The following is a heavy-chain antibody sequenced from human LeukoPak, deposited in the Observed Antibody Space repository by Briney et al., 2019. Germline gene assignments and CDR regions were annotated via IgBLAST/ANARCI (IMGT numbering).Heavy chain of an antibody. D-gene: IGHD3-10*01. CDR2: ISSTSRNI. J-gene: IGHJ6*02. V-gene: IGHV3-48*02. CDR1: GFTFSSYS. Sequence: GGSLRLSCAASGFTFSSYSMNWVRQAPGKGLEWVSYISSTSRNIYYADSVKGRFTISRDNAKNSLYLQMNSLRDEDTAVYYCASFYEGRDNYYYGMDVWGQGTTVTVSS. CDR3: ASFYEGRDNYYYGMDV.